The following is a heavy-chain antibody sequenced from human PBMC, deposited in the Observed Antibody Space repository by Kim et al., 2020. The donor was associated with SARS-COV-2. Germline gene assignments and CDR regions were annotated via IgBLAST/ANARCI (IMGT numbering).Heavy chain of an antibody. CDR3: AKLGCSGGVCHIDY. J-gene: IGHJ4*02. V-gene: IGHV3-23*01. D-gene: IGHD2-8*02. Sequence: GGSLRLSCAASGFTFSSYGMSWVRQAPGKGLQWVSFISDSGGRTYYADSVKGRFAISRDNSKSTLHLQMNSLRAEDTALYYCAKLGCSGGVCHIDYWGQGTLVTVSS. CDR1: GFTFSSYG. CDR2: ISDSGGRT.